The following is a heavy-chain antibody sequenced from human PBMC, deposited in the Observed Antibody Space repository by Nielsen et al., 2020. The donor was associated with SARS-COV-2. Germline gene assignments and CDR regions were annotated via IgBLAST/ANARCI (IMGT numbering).Heavy chain of an antibody. Sequence: GGSLRLSCAASGFTFSSYDMHWVRQATGKGLEWVSAIGTAGDTYYPGSVKGRFTISRENAKNSLYLQMNSLRAEDTAVYYCARERMDTEGNYYYYGMDVWGQGTTVTVSS. D-gene: IGHD5-18*01. V-gene: IGHV3-13*01. J-gene: IGHJ6*02. CDR3: ARERMDTEGNYYYYGMDV. CDR1: GFTFSSYD. CDR2: IGTAGDT.